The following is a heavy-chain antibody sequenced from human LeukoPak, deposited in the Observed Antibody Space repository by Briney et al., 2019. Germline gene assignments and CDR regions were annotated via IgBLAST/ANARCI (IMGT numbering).Heavy chain of an antibody. Sequence: SETLSLTCTVSGGPISSHYWSWIRQPPGKGLEWIGYIYYSGSTNYNPSLKSRVTISVDTSKNQFSLKLSSVTAADTAVYYCARDGSYDQLTTVGGDYYYGMDVWGQGTTVTVSS. CDR3: ARDGSYDQLTTVGGDYYYGMDV. CDR2: IYYSGST. CDR1: GGPISSHY. V-gene: IGHV4-59*11. D-gene: IGHD4-17*01. J-gene: IGHJ6*02.